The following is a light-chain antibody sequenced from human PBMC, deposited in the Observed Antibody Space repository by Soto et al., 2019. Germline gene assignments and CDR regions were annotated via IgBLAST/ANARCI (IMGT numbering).Light chain of an antibody. CDR2: DVT. CDR1: SSDSGLDNY. CDR3: TSYTNGNTLI. V-gene: IGLV2-14*01. Sequence: QSALTQPASVSGSPGQSVTISCTGTSSDSGLDNYVSWYQQHPAKAPKLMVYDVTHRPSGVSNRFSGSKSGNTASLTISGLLVEDEADYYCTSYTNGNTLIFGGGTKVTVL. J-gene: IGLJ6*01.